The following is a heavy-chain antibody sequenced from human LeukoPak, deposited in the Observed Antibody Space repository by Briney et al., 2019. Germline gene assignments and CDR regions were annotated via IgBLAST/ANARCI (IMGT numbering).Heavy chain of an antibody. CDR2: INPNSGGT. V-gene: IGHV1-2*02. J-gene: IGHJ6*03. Sequence: ASVKVSCKASGYTFTGYYMHWVRQAPGQGLEWMGWINPNSGGTNYAQKFQGRVTMTRDTSISTAYMELSRLRSDDTAVYYCARDLYGDYGNYYYYYYMDVWGKGTTVTVSS. CDR3: ARDLYGDYGNYYYYYYMDV. D-gene: IGHD4-17*01. CDR1: GYTFTGYY.